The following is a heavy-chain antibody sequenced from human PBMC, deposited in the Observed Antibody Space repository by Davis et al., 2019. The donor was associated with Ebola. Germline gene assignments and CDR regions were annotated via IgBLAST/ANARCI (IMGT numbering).Heavy chain of an antibody. Sequence: PGGSLRFSCAASGFTFSDYYMSWIRQAPGKGLEWISGISWNSGSIGYADSVKGRFTISRDNAKNSLYLQMNSLRDEDTAVYYCARNDFWSGPLYYYYGMDVWGQGTTVTVSS. CDR3: ARNDFWSGPLYYYYGMDV. CDR2: ISWNSGSI. V-gene: IGHV3-11*04. J-gene: IGHJ6*02. D-gene: IGHD3-3*01. CDR1: GFTFSDYY.